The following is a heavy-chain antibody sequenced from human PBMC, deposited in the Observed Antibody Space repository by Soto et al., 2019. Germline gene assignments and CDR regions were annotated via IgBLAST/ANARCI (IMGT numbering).Heavy chain of an antibody. J-gene: IGHJ1*01. D-gene: IGHD1-7*01. CDR1: GLTFSKAW. Sequence: RGSLRLSCAASGLTFSKAWFSWVRQAPGQGLEWVGRIKSKTDGGTTDYTAPVKGSFTISRDDSKNTLYLQMNSLKTEDTAVSYCITDYNWNYVFQLSGQGSGVTVSS. V-gene: IGHV3-15*01. CDR3: ITDYNWNYVFQL. CDR2: IKSKTDGGTT.